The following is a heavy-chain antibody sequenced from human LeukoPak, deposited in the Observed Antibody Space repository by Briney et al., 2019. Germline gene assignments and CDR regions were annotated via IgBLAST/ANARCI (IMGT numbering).Heavy chain of an antibody. CDR3: AREADSGSDYFDY. CDR1: GFTFSDYY. V-gene: IGHV3-11*06. J-gene: IGHJ4*02. D-gene: IGHD5-12*01. Sequence: GGSLRLSCAGSGFTFSDYYMSWIRQAPGKGLEWVSYISSSSSYTNYADSVKGRFTISRDNAKNSLYLQMNSLRAEDTAVYYCAREADSGSDYFDYWGQGTLVTVSS. CDR2: ISSSSSYT.